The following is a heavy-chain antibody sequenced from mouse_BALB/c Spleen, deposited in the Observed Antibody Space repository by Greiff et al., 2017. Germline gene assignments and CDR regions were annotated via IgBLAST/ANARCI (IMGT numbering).Heavy chain of an antibody. CDR3: ARRGSSYVDWYFDV. Sequence: VQLQQSGPELVKPGASVKISCKASGYTFTDYNMHWVKQSPGKSLEWIGYIYPYNGGTGYNQKFKSKATLTVDNSSSTAYMELRSLTSEDSAVYYCARRGSSYVDWYFDVWGAGTTVTVSS. V-gene: IGHV1S29*02. CDR1: GYTFTDYN. J-gene: IGHJ1*01. CDR2: IYPYNGGT. D-gene: IGHD1-1*01.